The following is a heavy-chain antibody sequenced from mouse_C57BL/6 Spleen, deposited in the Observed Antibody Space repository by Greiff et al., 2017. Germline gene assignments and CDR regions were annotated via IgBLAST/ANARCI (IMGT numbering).Heavy chain of an antibody. CDR3: AKGIVTHYYAMDY. Sequence: QVQLQQSGPGLVQPSQSLSITCTVSGFSLTSYGVHWVRQSPGEGLEWLGVIWRGGSTDYNAAFMSRLSITKDNSKSQVFFKMNSLQADDTAIYYCAKGIVTHYYAMDYWGQGTSVTVSS. J-gene: IGHJ4*01. V-gene: IGHV2-5*01. CDR2: IWRGGST. CDR1: GFSLTSYG. D-gene: IGHD2-5*01.